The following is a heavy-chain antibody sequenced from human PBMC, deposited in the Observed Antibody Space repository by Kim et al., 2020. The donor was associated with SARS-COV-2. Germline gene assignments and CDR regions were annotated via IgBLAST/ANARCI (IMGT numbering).Heavy chain of an antibody. Sequence: SETLSLTCAVYGGTFTGYYWSWIRQPPGKGLEWIGQINHSGSDNYNASFASRVSISVDTSKNQFSLKLSSVTAADTAVYYCARDTITVLRGGGLDVWGRGTPVTVSS. CDR2: INHSGSD. J-gene: IGHJ6*02. D-gene: IGHD3-10*01. V-gene: IGHV4-34*01. CDR3: ARDTITVLRGGGLDV. CDR1: GGTFTGYY.